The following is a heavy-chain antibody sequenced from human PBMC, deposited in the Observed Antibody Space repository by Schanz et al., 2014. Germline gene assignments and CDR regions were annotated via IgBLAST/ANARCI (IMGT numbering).Heavy chain of an antibody. Sequence: EVQLVESGGGLIQPGGSLRLSCAVSGFTVNTNYMSWVRQAPGKALEWISSMYINSGSTQYADSVKGRFIISRDSSKNTLFLQMNSLRAEDTAVYFCARDGGRDGYNLAFDVWGQGTLVTVSS. CDR1: GFTVNTNY. CDR2: MYINSGST. V-gene: IGHV3-53*01. D-gene: IGHD5-12*01. J-gene: IGHJ3*01. CDR3: ARDGGRDGYNLAFDV.